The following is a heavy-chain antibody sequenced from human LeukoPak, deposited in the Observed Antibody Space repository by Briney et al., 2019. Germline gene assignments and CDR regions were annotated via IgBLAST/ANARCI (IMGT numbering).Heavy chain of an antibody. D-gene: IGHD3-9*01. CDR3: ARDIDYDILTGYPQYYFDY. V-gene: IGHV1-46*01. CDR1: GYTFTSYY. J-gene: IGHJ4*02. Sequence: GASVKVSCKASGYTFTSYYVHWVRQAPGQGLEWMGIINPSGGSTSYAQKFQGRVTMTRDTSTSTVYVELSSLRSEDTAVYYCARDIDYDILTGYPQYYFDYWGQGTLVTVSS. CDR2: INPSGGST.